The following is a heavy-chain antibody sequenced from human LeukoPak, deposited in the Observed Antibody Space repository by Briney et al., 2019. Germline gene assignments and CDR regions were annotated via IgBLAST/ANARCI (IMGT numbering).Heavy chain of an antibody. V-gene: IGHV1-46*01. CDR3: VIKSWHMDV. D-gene: IGHD3-16*02. CDR2: INPNGGST. J-gene: IGHJ6*03. Sequence: GASVKVSCKASGYTFTSYYMHWVRQAPGQGLEWMGIINPNGGSTSYAQKFQGRVTMTRDMSTSTVYMELSSLRSEDTAVYYCVIKSWHMDVWGKGTTVTVSS. CDR1: GYTFTSYY.